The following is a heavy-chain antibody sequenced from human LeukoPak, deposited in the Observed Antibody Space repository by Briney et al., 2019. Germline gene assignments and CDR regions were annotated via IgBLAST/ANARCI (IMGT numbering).Heavy chain of an antibody. V-gene: IGHV6-1*01. D-gene: IGHD2-15*01. Sequence: SQTLSLTCAISGDSASSNSAAWNWIRQSPSRGLEWLGRTYYRSKWYNDYAVSVKSRITINPDTSKNQFSLQLNSVTPEDTAVYYCARGYCSGGSCYYYNWFDPWGQGTLVTVSS. CDR3: ARGYCSGGSCYYYNWFDP. CDR2: TYYRSKWYN. CDR1: GDSASSNSAA. J-gene: IGHJ5*02.